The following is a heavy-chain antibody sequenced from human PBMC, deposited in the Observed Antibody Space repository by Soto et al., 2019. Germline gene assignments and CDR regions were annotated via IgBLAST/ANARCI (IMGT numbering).Heavy chain of an antibody. CDR2: ISSSSSTI. CDR1: GFTFSSYS. V-gene: IGHV3-48*01. CDR3: ARGAYLNWFDP. J-gene: IGHJ5*02. Sequence: PGGSLRLSCAASGFTFSSYSMNWVRQAPGKGLEWVSYISSSSSTIYYADSVKGRFTISRDNAKNSLYLQMNSLRAEDTAAYYCARGAYLNWFDPWGQGTLVTVSS.